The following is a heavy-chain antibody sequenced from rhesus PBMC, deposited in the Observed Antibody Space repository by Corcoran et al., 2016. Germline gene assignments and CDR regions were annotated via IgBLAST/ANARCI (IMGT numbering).Heavy chain of an antibody. Sequence: QVQLQESGPGLVKPSETLSLTCAVSGGSISDYDYWKWIRQPPGKGLEWIGIIYGNSASTYSNPSLKSRVTISKDTSKNQFFLKLSSVTAADTAVYYCARDNWNDVGAFDYWGQGVLVTVSS. J-gene: IGHJ4*01. D-gene: IGHD1-7*02. CDR2: IYGNSAST. CDR3: ARDNWNDVGAFDY. CDR1: GGSISDYDY. V-gene: IGHV4S9*01.